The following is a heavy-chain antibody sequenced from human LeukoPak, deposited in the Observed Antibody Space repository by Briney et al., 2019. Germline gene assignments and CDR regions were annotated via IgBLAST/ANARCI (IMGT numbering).Heavy chain of an antibody. D-gene: IGHD4-17*01. J-gene: IGHJ4*02. Sequence: PSETLSLTCAVYGGSFSGYYWSWIRQPPGKGLEWIGEINHSGSTNYNPSLKSRVTISVDKSKNQFSLKLSSVTAADTAVYYCARTLRKRVDYWGQGTLVTVSS. V-gene: IGHV4-34*01. CDR1: GGSFSGYY. CDR2: INHSGST. CDR3: ARTLRKRVDY.